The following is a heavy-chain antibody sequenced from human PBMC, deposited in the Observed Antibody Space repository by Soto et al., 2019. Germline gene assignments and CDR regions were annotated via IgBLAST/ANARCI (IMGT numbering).Heavy chain of an antibody. Sequence: ASVKVSCKASGDTFTNSAFIWVRQAPGQGLEWMGWISAYNGNTDYEQKFQGRVTMTTDTSTSTAHMELRSLRSDDTAVYYCAREGSRSGRPLPHTYIDYWGLGTLVTVSS. D-gene: IGHD6-13*01. V-gene: IGHV1-18*01. CDR3: AREGSRSGRPLPHTYIDY. CDR2: ISAYNGNT. J-gene: IGHJ4*02. CDR1: GDTFTNSA.